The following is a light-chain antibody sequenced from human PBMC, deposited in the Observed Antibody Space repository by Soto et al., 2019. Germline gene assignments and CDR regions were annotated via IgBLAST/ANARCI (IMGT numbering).Light chain of an antibody. CDR1: QSVLYNVNNKNH. V-gene: IGKV4-1*01. CDR2: WAS. Sequence: DIVMTQSPDSLAVSLGERATINCKSSQSVLYNVNNKNHVGWYQQKPGQPPKLLIYWASTREFGVPDRCSGSGSGTEFTLPINSLQAEDVAIYYCQQCYSTPWTFGQGTKVEIK. J-gene: IGKJ1*01. CDR3: QQCYSTPWT.